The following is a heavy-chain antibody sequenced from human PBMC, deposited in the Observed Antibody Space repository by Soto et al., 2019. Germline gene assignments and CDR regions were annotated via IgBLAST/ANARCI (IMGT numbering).Heavy chain of an antibody. V-gene: IGHV3-7*03. Sequence: PGVSLRLCRAASAFTFSASWMSWFRQAPGKWLEWVANIKQDGSEKYYVDSVKGRFTISRYNAKNSLYLQMNSLRAEDTAVYYCARVQPPLLTGYYNHYYYYGMDVWGQGTTVSVSS. CDR3: ARVQPPLLTGYYNHYYYYGMDV. CDR2: IKQDGSEK. D-gene: IGHD3-9*01. CDR1: AFTFSASW. J-gene: IGHJ6*02.